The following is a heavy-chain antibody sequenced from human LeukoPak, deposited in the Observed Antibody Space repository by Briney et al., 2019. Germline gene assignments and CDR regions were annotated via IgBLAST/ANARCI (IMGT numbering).Heavy chain of an antibody. V-gene: IGHV1-2*02. CDR1: GYTFSDYY. CDR2: INPNSGGT. CDR3: ATSPGQVVSTISR. J-gene: IGHJ4*02. D-gene: IGHD2-8*02. Sequence: ASVKVSCKASGYTFSDYYIHWVRQAPGQGLEWVGWINPNSGGTDSAQKLQGRVTMTRDTSISATYMELRTLTSDDTAVYYCATSPGQVVSTISRWGQGTLVTVSS.